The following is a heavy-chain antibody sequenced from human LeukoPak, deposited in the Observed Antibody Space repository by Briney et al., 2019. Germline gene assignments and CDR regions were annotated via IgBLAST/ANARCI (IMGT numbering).Heavy chain of an antibody. V-gene: IGHV1-69*04. J-gene: IGHJ6*02. Sequence: SVKVSCKASGGTFSSYAISWVRQAPGQGLEWMGRIIPILGIANYAQNFQGRLTMTEDTSADIAYMDLSSLTSGDTAVYYCATREVGAVFGLDVWGQGTTVTVSS. CDR1: GGTFSSYA. CDR3: ATREVGAVFGLDV. D-gene: IGHD1-26*01. CDR2: IIPILGIA.